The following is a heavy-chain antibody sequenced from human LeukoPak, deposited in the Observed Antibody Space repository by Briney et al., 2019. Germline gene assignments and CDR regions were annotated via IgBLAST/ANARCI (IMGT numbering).Heavy chain of an antibody. CDR2: IYYTGST. V-gene: IGHV4-30-4*08. CDR3: ARGRVVPAAMGLDY. J-gene: IGHJ4*02. CDR1: GGSISSGDYY. Sequence: SETLSFTCTVSGGSISSGDYYWSWIRQPRGKGLEWIGYIYYTGSTYYNPSLKSRLTISLDTSKNQFSLKMSSVTAADTAVYYCARGRVVPAAMGLDYWGQGTPVTVSS. D-gene: IGHD2-2*01.